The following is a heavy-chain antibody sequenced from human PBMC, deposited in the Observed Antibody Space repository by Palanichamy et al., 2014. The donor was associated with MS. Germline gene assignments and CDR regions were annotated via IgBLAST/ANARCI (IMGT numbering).Heavy chain of an antibody. D-gene: IGHD6-13*01. J-gene: IGHJ3*02. V-gene: IGHV3-53*01. CDR1: GFTVGSNH. CDR2: MYRDGNT. CDR3: ARDFREGYSSRKENNAFDI. Sequence: EVQLVESGGGLDPSRGGPSRLSCAASGFTVGSNHMSWVRQAPGKGLEWVSVMYRDGNTYYADSVKGRFTISRDNSKNTMYLQMNSLRAEDTAVYYCARDFREGYSSRKENNAFDIWGQGTMVTVSS.